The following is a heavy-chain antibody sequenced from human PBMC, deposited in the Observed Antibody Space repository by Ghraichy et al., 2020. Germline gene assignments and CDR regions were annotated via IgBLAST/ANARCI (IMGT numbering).Heavy chain of an antibody. D-gene: IGHD4-17*01. CDR3: ARGNPVTRYYYYYGMDV. J-gene: IGHJ6*02. CDR2: ISSSGGST. Sequence: ASVKVSCKTSGYTFTDYYIHWVRQAPGQGLEWMGIISSSGGSTYYAQNLQGRVTMTRDTSTSTVSMELSNLRSEDTAVYYCARGNPVTRYYYYYGMDVWGQGTTVPVSS. CDR1: GYTFTDYY. V-gene: IGHV1-46*04.